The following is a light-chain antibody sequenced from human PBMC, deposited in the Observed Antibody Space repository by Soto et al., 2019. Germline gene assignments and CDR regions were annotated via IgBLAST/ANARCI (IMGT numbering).Light chain of an antibody. CDR1: QDITTY. Sequence: DVQLTQSPSSLSASVGDRVTITCQASQDITTYLHWYQQKPGKAPKLLISDASSLAPGVPSRFSGSGSGTHFSFTISSLQPEDSGIYYCQQYYDLPPPTFGGGSTVE. V-gene: IGKV1-33*01. CDR2: DAS. J-gene: IGKJ4*01. CDR3: QQYYDLPPPT.